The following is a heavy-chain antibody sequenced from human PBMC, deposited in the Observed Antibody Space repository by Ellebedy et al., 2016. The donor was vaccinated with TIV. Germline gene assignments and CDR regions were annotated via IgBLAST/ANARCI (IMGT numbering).Heavy chain of an antibody. CDR2: IIPILGIA. D-gene: IGHD5-12*01. CDR1: GGTFSSYA. CDR3: AREVGPLGPSGYDLYYFDY. J-gene: IGHJ4*02. Sequence: AASVKVSCKASGGTFSSYAISWVRQAPGQGLEWMGRIIPILGIANYAQKFQGRVTITADKSTSTAYMELSSLRSEDTAVYYCAREVGPLGPSGYDLYYFDYWGQGTLVTVSS. V-gene: IGHV1-69*04.